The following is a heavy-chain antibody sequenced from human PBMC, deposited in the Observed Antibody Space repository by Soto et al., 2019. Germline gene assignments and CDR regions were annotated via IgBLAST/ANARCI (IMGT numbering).Heavy chain of an antibody. V-gene: IGHV4-34*01. J-gene: IGHJ2*01. CDR1: GGSFSGYY. CDR3: ARGQWDCSGGSCLYWYFDL. Sequence: QVQLQQWGAGLLKPSDTLSLTCAVYGGSFSGYYWSWIRQPPGKGLEWIGEISHSERTNYNPSLKSRVTISVATSKNQFSLKLSSVTAADTAVYYCARGQWDCSGGSCLYWYFDLWGRGTLVTVSS. D-gene: IGHD2-15*01. CDR2: ISHSERT.